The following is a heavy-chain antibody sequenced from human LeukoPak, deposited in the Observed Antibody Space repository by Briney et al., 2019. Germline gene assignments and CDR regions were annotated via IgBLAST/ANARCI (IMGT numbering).Heavy chain of an antibody. CDR1: GGFISSGDYY. CDR2: IYYSGST. Sequence: SETLSLTCTVSGGFISSGDYYWSWIRQPPGKGLEWIGYIYYSGSTYYNPFLKSRVTISVDTSKNQFSLKLSSVTAADTAVYYCATHSHYDYVWESYRYAPNFDYWGQGTLVTVSS. D-gene: IGHD3-16*02. CDR3: ATHSHYDYVWESYRYAPNFDY. J-gene: IGHJ4*02. V-gene: IGHV4-30-4*01.